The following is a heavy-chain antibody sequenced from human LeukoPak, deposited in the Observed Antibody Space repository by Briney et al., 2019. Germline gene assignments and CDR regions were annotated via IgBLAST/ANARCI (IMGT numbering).Heavy chain of an antibody. CDR2: ISVYSGNT. J-gene: IGHJ5*02. CDR3: ARDGWSLGP. D-gene: IGHD2-8*01. CDR1: GYTFASYG. Sequence: GASVKVSCKASGYTFASYGVTWVRQAPGQGPEWMAWISVYSGNTEYAQKFQDRVTLTADTSTCTVYMELRSLRSDDTAVYYCARDGWSLGPWGQGALVTVSS. V-gene: IGHV1-18*01.